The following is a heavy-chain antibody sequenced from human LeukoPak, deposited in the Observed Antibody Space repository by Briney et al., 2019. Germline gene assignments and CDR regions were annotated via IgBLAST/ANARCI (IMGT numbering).Heavy chain of an antibody. V-gene: IGHV4-59*08. Sequence: SETLSLTCTVSGGSISSYYWSWIRQPPGKGLEWIGYIYYTGSTDYNPSLKSRVTISVDTSKNQFSLKLSSVTAADTAVYYCARIPSSGYSSIAGYMDVWGKGTTVTVSS. D-gene: IGHD6-13*01. CDR1: GGSISSYY. CDR2: IYYTGST. J-gene: IGHJ6*03. CDR3: ARIPSSGYSSIAGYMDV.